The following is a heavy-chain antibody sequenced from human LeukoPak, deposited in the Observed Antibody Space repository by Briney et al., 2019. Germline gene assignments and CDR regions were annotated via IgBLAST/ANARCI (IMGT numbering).Heavy chain of an antibody. CDR2: IIPIFGTA. D-gene: IGHD3-10*01. CDR3: ARDRYGSGAASFDY. CDR1: GGTFSSYA. V-gene: IGHV1-69*13. J-gene: IGHJ4*02. Sequence: ASVKVSCKASGGTFSSYAISWVRQAPGQGLEWMGGIIPIFGTANYAQKFQGRVTITADESTSTAYMELSSLRSEDTAVYYCARDRYGSGAASFDYWGQGTLVTVSS.